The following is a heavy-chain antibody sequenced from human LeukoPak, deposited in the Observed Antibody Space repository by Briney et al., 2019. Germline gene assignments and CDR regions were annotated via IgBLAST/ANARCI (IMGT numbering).Heavy chain of an antibody. V-gene: IGHV3-23*01. CDR1: GFTFSVAA. CDR2: IGASGEST. J-gene: IGHJ3*01. Sequence: PGGSLRHSCAASGFTFSVAAMTWVRQAPGKGLEWVSLIGASGESTYYADSVKGRFTISRDNSKNTLSLQMNSLRVEDTAMYFCAKDIQLSTWGLGTMVTVSS. CDR3: AKDIQLST. D-gene: IGHD5-24*01.